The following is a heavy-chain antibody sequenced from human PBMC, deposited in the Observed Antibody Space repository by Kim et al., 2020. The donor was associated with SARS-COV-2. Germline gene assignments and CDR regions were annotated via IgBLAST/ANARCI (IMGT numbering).Heavy chain of an antibody. CDR2: FDREDGET. CDR1: GDTLTELS. D-gene: IGHD4-17*01. CDR3: ATSTTVTTSGWFDP. Sequence: ASLKVACKVSGDTLTELSMHGVRQAPGKGLEWRGGFDREDGETIYAQKCQGRVTMSEDTSTDTAYMELSSLRSEDTAVDYCATSTTVTTSGWFDPWGQGT. V-gene: IGHV1-24*01. J-gene: IGHJ5*02.